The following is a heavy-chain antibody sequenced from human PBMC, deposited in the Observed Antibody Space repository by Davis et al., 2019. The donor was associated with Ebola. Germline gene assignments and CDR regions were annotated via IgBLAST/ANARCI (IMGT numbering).Heavy chain of an antibody. CDR3: AREERVGNYYYYGMDV. CDR2: INPNSGGT. D-gene: IGHD7-27*01. CDR1: GYTFTGYY. Sequence: ALVKVSCKASGYTFTGYYMHWVRQAPGQGLEWMGWINPNSGGTNYAQKFQGRVTMTRDTSTSTAYMELSRLRSDDTAVYYCAREERVGNYYYYGMDVWGQGTTVTVSS. V-gene: IGHV1-2*02. J-gene: IGHJ6*02.